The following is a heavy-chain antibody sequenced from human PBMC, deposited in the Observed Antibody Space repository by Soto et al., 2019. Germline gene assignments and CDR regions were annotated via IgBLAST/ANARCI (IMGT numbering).Heavy chain of an antibody. CDR3: SRLIGFDWFPWWFDP. V-gene: IGHV4-39*01. CDR1: GGSISSSSYY. J-gene: IGHJ5*02. Sequence: PSETLSLTCTVSGGSISSSSYYWGWIRQPPGKGLEWIGSIYYSGSTYYNPSLKSRVTISVDTSKNQFSLKLSSVTAADTAVYYCSRLIGFDWFPWWFDPWGEGTLVTVSS. CDR2: IYYSGST. D-gene: IGHD3-9*01.